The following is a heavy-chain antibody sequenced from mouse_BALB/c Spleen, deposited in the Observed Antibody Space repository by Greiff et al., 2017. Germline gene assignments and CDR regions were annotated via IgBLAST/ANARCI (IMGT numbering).Heavy chain of an antibody. CDR3: ARAITTVVATEAMDY. J-gene: IGHJ4*01. CDR1: GFTFSSYA. D-gene: IGHD1-1*01. CDR2: ISSGGST. Sequence: EVQLVESGGGLVKPGGSLTLSCAASGFTFSSYAMSWVRQTPEKRLEWVASISSGGSTYYPDSVKGRFTISRDNARNILYLQLSSLRSEDTAMYYCARAITTVVATEAMDYWGQGTSVTVSS. V-gene: IGHV5-6-5*01.